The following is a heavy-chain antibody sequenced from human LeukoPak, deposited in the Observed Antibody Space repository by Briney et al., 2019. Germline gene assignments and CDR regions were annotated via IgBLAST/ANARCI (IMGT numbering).Heavy chain of an antibody. Sequence: PGESLRLSCAASGFTFTTYWMSWVRQLPGKGLEWVANINQDGTEKYYVDSVKGRFTISRDNAKNSLYLQMNSLRAEDTAVYYCARINSRYFDWLLYRDGWFDPWGQGTLVTVSS. D-gene: IGHD3-9*01. J-gene: IGHJ5*02. V-gene: IGHV3-7*01. CDR2: INQDGTEK. CDR3: ARINSRYFDWLLYRDGWFDP. CDR1: GFTFTTYW.